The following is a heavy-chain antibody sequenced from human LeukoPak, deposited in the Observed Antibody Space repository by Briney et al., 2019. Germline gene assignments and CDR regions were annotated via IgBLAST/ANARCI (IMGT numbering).Heavy chain of an antibody. CDR1: GFTFSIYG. J-gene: IGHJ4*02. Sequence: PGGSLRLSCAASGFTFSIYGMHWVSQAPGKWLEWVAVIWYDGSNNYYADSVKGRFTISRDNSKNTLYLQMDSLRAEDTAVYYCARSPGIRGYYDSSGYYDYWGQGTLVTVSS. V-gene: IGHV3-33*01. CDR3: ARSPGIRGYYDSSGYYDY. D-gene: IGHD3-22*01. CDR2: IWYDGSNN.